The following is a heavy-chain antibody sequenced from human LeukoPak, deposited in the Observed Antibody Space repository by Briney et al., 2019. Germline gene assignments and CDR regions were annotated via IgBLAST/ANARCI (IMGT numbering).Heavy chain of an antibody. D-gene: IGHD3-16*01. V-gene: IGHV3-7*01. CDR1: GFTFISYW. CDR3: ARDFIRFSFDY. Sequence: TGGSLRLSCAASGFTFISYWMSWVRQAPGKGLEWVANIKQDGQEKYYVDSVKGRFTISRDNAKNSLYLQMNSLRDEDTAVYYCARDFIRFSFDYWGQGILVTVSS. J-gene: IGHJ4*02. CDR2: IKQDGQEK.